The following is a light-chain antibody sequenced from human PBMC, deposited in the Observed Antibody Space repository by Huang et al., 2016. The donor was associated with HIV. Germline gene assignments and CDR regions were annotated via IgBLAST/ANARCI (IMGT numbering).Light chain of an antibody. J-gene: IGKJ1*01. V-gene: IGKV1-5*03. CDR1: QSISSW. CDR2: KAS. CDR3: QQYKTYWT. Sequence: IQMTQSPSILSASVGDRVTIPCRASQSISSWLAWYQQKPGKAPKRLIHKASNLESGVPSRFSGSGSGTEFTLTISSLQTDDIATYYCQQYKTYWTFGLGTKVEIK.